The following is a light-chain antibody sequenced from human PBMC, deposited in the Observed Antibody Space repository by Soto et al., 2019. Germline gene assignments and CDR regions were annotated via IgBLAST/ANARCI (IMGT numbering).Light chain of an antibody. J-gene: IGLJ2*01. CDR3: QSYDSSLSAV. CDR1: SSNIGAGYD. CDR2: GNS. Sequence: QLVLTQPPSVSGAPGQRVTISCTGSSSNIGAGYDVHWYQQLPGTAPKLLIYGNSNRPSGVPDRFSASNSGTSASLAITGLQAEDEADYSCQSYDSSLSAVFGGGTKVTVL. V-gene: IGLV1-40*01.